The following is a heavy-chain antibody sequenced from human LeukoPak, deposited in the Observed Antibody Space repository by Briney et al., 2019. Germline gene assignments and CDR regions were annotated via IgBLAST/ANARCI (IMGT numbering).Heavy chain of an antibody. Sequence: GESLKISCRGSGYSFTSYWIGWVRQMPGKGLEWMGIIYPGDSDTRYSPSFQGQVTISADKSITTAYLQWSSLKASDTAMYYCASYNYYDSSGYYYEWVYWGQGTLVTVSS. CDR3: ASYNYYDSSGYYYEWVY. J-gene: IGHJ4*02. CDR2: IYPGDSDT. D-gene: IGHD3-22*01. V-gene: IGHV5-51*01. CDR1: GYSFTSYW.